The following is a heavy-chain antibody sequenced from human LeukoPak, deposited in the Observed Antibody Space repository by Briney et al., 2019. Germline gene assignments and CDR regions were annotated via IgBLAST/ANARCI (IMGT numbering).Heavy chain of an antibody. CDR1: GFTFSSYW. CDR3: TRTSCSSTSYCFDY. V-gene: IGHV3-74*01. CDR2: ISTDGSGT. D-gene: IGHD2-2*01. J-gene: IGHJ4*02. Sequence: PGGSLRLSCAASGFTFSSYWMHWVRQAPGKGLVWVAHISTDGSGTTYADSVKGRFTISRDNAKNTVYLQMNSLRAEDTAVYYCTRTSCSSTSYCFDYWGQGTLVTVSP.